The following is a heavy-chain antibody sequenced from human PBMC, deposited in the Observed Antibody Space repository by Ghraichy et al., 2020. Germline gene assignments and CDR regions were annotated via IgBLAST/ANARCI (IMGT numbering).Heavy chain of an antibody. CDR1: GGSFSSDGYS. CDR3: ARDYYYYGMDV. J-gene: IGHJ6*02. CDR2: IYHSGST. V-gene: IGHV4-30-2*06. Sequence: NLSLTCAVSGGSFSSDGYSWSWIRQSPGKGLEWIGDIYHSGSTYYNPSLKSRVTISVDRSKNQFSLKLSSVTAADTAIYYCARDYYYYGMDVWGQGTTVTVSS.